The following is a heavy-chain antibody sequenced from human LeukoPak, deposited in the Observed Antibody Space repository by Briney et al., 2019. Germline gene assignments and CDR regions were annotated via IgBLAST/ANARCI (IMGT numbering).Heavy chain of an antibody. D-gene: IGHD3-22*01. CDR2: IYYSGST. CDR3: ARGFNRYYDSSGYYDYYYMDV. CDR1: GGSISSSSYY. J-gene: IGHJ6*03. Sequence: SETLSLTCTVSGGSISSSSYYWGWIRQPPGKGLEWIGSIYYSGSTYYNPSLKSRVTISVDTSKNQFSLKLSSVTAADTAVYYCARGFNRYYDSSGYYDYYYMDVWGKGTTVTISS. V-gene: IGHV4-39*07.